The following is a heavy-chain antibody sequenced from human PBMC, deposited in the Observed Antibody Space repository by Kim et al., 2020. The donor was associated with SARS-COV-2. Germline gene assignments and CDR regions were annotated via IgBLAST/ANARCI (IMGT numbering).Heavy chain of an antibody. J-gene: IGHJ4*02. CDR1: GGSISSSSYY. V-gene: IGHV4-39*01. D-gene: IGHD4-17*01. CDR3: AGQSAATTDYFDY. Sequence: PETLSLTCTVSGGSISSSSYYWGWIRQPPGKGLEWIGSIYYSGSTYYNPSLKSRVTISVDTSKNQFSLKLSSVTAADTAVYYCAGQSAATTDYFDYWGQGTLVTVFS. CDR2: IYYSGST.